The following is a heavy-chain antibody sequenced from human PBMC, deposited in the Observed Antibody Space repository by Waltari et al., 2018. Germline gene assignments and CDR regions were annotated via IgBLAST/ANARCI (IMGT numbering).Heavy chain of an antibody. J-gene: IGHJ3*02. Sequence: QVQLVQSGAEVTKPGSSVKVSCKASGGTFSSSAISWVRQAPGQGLELMGRIIPIFGTANYAQKFQGRVTITADKSTSTAYMELSSLRSEDTAVYYCARDLDSSGWYDGDAFDIWGQGTMVTVSS. CDR3: ARDLDSSGWYDGDAFDI. V-gene: IGHV1-69*08. CDR2: IIPIFGTA. CDR1: GGTFSSSA. D-gene: IGHD6-19*01.